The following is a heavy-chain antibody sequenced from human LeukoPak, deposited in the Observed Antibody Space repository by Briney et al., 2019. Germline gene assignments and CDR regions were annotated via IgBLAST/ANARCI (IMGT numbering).Heavy chain of an antibody. CDR2: ISSSSTI. J-gene: IGHJ4*02. CDR1: GFTFSSYS. V-gene: IGHV3-48*01. Sequence: QTGGSLRLSCAASGFTFSSYSMNWVRQAPGKGLEWVSYISSSSTIYYADSVKGRFTISRDNAKNSLYLQMNSLRAEDTAVYYCARAIPKDPGDYWGQGTLVTVSS. CDR3: ARAIPKDPGDY.